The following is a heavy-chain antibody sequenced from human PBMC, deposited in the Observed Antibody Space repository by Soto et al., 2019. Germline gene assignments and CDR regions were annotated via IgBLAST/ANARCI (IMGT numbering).Heavy chain of an antibody. J-gene: IGHJ4*02. CDR1: GDSINSRY. CDR3: VRQRGNYFDF. CDR2: IDYVGST. Sequence: SETLSLTCIVSGDSINSRYWSWIRQPPGKGLEWIGYIDYVGSTNYAPSLQSRVTMSVDTSKNQVSLKLRYVTAADTAVYYCVRQRGNYFDFWGQGTLVTVSS. D-gene: IGHD3-10*01. V-gene: IGHV4-59*11.